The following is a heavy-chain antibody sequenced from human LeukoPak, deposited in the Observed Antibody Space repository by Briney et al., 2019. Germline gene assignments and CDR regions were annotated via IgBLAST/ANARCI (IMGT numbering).Heavy chain of an antibody. CDR2: IWYDGSNK. D-gene: IGHD3-10*01. J-gene: IGHJ4*02. V-gene: IGHV3-33*01. CDR3: ARDYYYGSGSYYNSLAN. CDR1: GFTFSNYG. Sequence: PGGSLRLSCAASGFTFSNYGMHWVRQAPGKGLEWVAVIWYDGSNKYYADSVKGRFTISRDNSKNTLYLQMNTLRADDTAVYYCARDYYYGSGSYYNSLANWGQGTLVTVSS.